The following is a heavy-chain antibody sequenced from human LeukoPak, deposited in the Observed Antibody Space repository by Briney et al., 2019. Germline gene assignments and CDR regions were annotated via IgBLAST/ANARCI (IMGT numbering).Heavy chain of an antibody. CDR2: ISHDATNE. Sequence: GKSLRLSCVASGFIFSDYGMHWVRQAPGKGLEWMAIISHDATNEYHADSVKGRFTISRDNSKNTLYLQMNSLIPEDTAVYLCARDFGGLRWNYYFDYWGQGTLVTVSS. J-gene: IGHJ4*02. V-gene: IGHV3-30*03. CDR3: ARDFGGLRWNYYFDY. CDR1: GFIFSDYG. D-gene: IGHD4-23*01.